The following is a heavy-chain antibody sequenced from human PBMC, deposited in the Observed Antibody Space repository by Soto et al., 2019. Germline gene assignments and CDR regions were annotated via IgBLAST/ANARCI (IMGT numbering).Heavy chain of an antibody. V-gene: IGHV4-61*01. CDR2: IYYSGST. CDR3: ARGGRGSYFDY. D-gene: IGHD1-26*01. CDR1: GGSVSSGIYY. J-gene: IGHJ4*02. Sequence: SETLSLTCTVSGGSVSSGIYYWSWIRQPPGKGLEWIGYIYYSGSTNYNPSLKSRVTISVDTSKNQFSLKLSSVTAADTAVYYCARGGRGSYFDYWGQGTLVTVSS.